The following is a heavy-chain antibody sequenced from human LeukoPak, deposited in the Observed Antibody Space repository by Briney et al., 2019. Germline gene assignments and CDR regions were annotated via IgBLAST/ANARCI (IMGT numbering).Heavy chain of an antibody. V-gene: IGHV3-43*01. D-gene: IGHD6-13*01. CDR3: AKDIGWYSSSWYALDY. CDR1: GFTFDDYT. J-gene: IGHJ4*02. Sequence: GGSLRLSCAASGFTFDDYTMHWVRQAPGKGLEWVSLISWDGGSTYYADSVKGRFTISRDNSKNSLYLQMNSLRTEDTALYYCAKDIGWYSSSWYALDYWGQGTLVTVSS. CDR2: ISWDGGST.